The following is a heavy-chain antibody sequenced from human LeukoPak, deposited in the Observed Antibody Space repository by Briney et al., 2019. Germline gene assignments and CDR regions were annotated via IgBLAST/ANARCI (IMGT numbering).Heavy chain of an antibody. CDR1: GGSISNLDYY. J-gene: IGHJ3*01. CDR3: AGRGSSSGTFDV. V-gene: IGHV4-61*02. Sequence: SETLSLTCTVSGGSISNLDYYWTWIRQPGGKRLEWIGRIYTSGGTNYNPSLKSRVTMSVDKSKNQISLNLASLTAADTALYYCAGRGSSSGTFDVWGPGTFPTVSS. CDR2: IYTSGGT. D-gene: IGHD2-2*01.